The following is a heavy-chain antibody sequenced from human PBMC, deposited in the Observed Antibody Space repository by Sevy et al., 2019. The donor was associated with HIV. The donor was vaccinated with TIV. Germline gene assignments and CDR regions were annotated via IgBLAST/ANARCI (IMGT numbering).Heavy chain of an antibody. J-gene: IGHJ6*03. Sequence: GGSLRLSCVASGFTFDSYWMHWVRQAPGKGLVWVSRINSDGSSTPYEVSVKGRFTISRDNAKNTLYLQLNRLGAEDTAVYSCTRGDPIVPPAGYYYHMDVWGKGTTVTVSS. D-gene: IGHD1-26*01. V-gene: IGHV3-74*01. CDR1: GFTFDSYW. CDR3: TRGDPIVPPAGYYYHMDV. CDR2: INSDGSST.